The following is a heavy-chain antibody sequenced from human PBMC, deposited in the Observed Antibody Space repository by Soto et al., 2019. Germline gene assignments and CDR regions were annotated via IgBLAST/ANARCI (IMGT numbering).Heavy chain of an antibody. Sequence: SETLSLTCAVYGGSFSGYYWSWIRQPPGKGLEWIGEINHSGSTNYNPSLKSRVTISVDTSKNQFSLKLSSVTAADTAVYYCARAGGYGDYGVWVMYYWGQGTLVTVS. J-gene: IGHJ4*02. D-gene: IGHD4-17*01. CDR1: GGSFSGYY. V-gene: IGHV4-34*01. CDR3: ARAGGYGDYGVWVMYY. CDR2: INHSGST.